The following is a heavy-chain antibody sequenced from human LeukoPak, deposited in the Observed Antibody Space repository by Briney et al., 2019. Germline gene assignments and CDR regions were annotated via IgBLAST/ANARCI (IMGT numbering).Heavy chain of an antibody. Sequence: SVKVSCKASGGTFSSYAISWVRQAPGQGLERMGGIIPIFGTANYAQKFQGRVTITADKSTSTAYMELSSLRSEDTAVYYCASHMGATFFDYWGQGTLVTVSS. D-gene: IGHD1-26*01. CDR2: IIPIFGTA. V-gene: IGHV1-69*06. J-gene: IGHJ4*02. CDR3: ASHMGATFFDY. CDR1: GGTFSSYA.